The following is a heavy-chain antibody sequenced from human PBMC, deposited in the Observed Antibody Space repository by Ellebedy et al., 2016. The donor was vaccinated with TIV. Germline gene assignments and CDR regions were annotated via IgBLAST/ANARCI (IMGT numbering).Heavy chain of an antibody. CDR3: GRVGGGIAATGTGY. J-gene: IGHJ4*02. D-gene: IGHD6-13*01. CDR2: ISYDGSNK. CDR1: GFPFSSYA. V-gene: IGHV3-30*04. Sequence: GESLKISCAASGFPFSSYAMHWVRQAPGKGLEWVAVISYDGSNKYYGNFMNGRLTISRENSKNTLYLKMNSMRIEDTAVYYCGRVGGGIAATGTGYWGQGTLVTVSS.